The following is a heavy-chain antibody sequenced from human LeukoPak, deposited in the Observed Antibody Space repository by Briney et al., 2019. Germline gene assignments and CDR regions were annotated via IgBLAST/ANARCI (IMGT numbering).Heavy chain of an antibody. CDR1: GVTVSSTY. D-gene: IGHD2-15*01. CDR3: ARASKVEAFDV. V-gene: IGHV3-66*01. Sequence: GRSLRLSCAASGVTVSSTYMSWVRQAPGKGLEWVSVIYGGSSTYNADSVKGRFTISRDNSKNTLFLQMNSLRAEDTAVYYCARASKVEAFDVWGQGTMVTVSS. J-gene: IGHJ3*01. CDR2: IYGGSST.